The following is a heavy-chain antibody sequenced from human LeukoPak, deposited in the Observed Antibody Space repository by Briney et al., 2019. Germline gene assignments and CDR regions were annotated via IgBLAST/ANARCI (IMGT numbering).Heavy chain of an antibody. CDR2: INPNSGGT. J-gene: IGHJ4*02. Sequence: ASVKVSCKASGYTFTGYYMHWVRQAPGQGLEWMGWINPNSGGTNYAQKFQGRVTMTRDTSISTAYMELSRLRSDDTAVYYCARALTGTTYGYFDYWAREPWSPSPQ. D-gene: IGHD1-7*01. CDR1: GYTFTGYY. V-gene: IGHV1-2*02. CDR3: ARALTGTTYGYFDY.